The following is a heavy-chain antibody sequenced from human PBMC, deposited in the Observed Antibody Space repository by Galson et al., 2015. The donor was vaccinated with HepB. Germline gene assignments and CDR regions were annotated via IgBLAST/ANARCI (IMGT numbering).Heavy chain of an antibody. CDR2: IWYDGSKK. CDR1: GFTFRGFG. Sequence: SLRLSCAASGFTFRGFGMHWVRQAPGKGLEWLAVIWYDGSKKYYTDSVKGRFTISKDTSKNTLYLQMDSLRVEDTAVYYCAKEALPDYGGVTGFHFWGQGTLVTVSS. D-gene: IGHD4-23*01. V-gene: IGHV3-33*06. J-gene: IGHJ4*02. CDR3: AKEALPDYGGVTGFHF.